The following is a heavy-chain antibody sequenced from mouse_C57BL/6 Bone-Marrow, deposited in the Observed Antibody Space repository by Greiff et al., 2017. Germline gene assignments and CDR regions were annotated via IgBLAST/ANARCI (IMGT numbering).Heavy chain of an antibody. J-gene: IGHJ3*01. CDR1: GYTFTRYW. Sequence: EVQLQESGTVLARPGASVKMSCKTSGYTFTRYWMHWVKQRPGPGLEWIGAIYPGNSVTSYTQKFKGKAKLTAVTSASTAYMALSRLTNEDSAVYYCTKDYYGSSPAWFAYWGQGTLVTVSA. CDR3: TKDYYGSSPAWFAY. D-gene: IGHD1-1*01. CDR2: IYPGNSVT. V-gene: IGHV1-5*01.